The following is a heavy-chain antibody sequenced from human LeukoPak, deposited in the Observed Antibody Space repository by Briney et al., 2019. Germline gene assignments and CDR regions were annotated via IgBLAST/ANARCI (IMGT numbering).Heavy chain of an antibody. J-gene: IGHJ4*02. CDR1: GFTFSSYA. CDR3: ARVYSGSYSGFSFDY. D-gene: IGHD1-26*01. V-gene: IGHV3-30-3*01. CDR2: ISYDGSNK. Sequence: GGSLRLSCAASGFTFSSYAMHWVRQAPGKGLEWVAVISYDGSNKYYADSVKGRFTISRDNSKSTLYLQMNSLRAEDTAVYYCARVYSGSYSGFSFDYWGQGTLVTVSS.